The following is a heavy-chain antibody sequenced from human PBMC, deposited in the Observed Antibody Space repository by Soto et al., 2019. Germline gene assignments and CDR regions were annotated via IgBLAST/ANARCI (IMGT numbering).Heavy chain of an antibody. V-gene: IGHV3-74*01. J-gene: IGHJ5*02. D-gene: IGHD6-13*01. CDR3: ARSRYSGSWLS. CDR1: GFTFNNYW. CDR2: IDSNGSTT. Sequence: PGGSLRLSCAASGFTFNNYWMYWFRQVPGKRLVWVSRIDSNGSTTTYADSVQGRFTISRDNAKNTLYLQVNSLRAEDTAVYYCARSRYSGSWLSWGQGTLVTAPQ.